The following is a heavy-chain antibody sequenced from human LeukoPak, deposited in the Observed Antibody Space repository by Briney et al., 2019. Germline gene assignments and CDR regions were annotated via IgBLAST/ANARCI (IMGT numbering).Heavy chain of an antibody. V-gene: IGHV4-59*08. J-gene: IGHJ4*02. Sequence: PSETLSLTCTVSGGSISSYYWSWIRQPPGKGLEWIGYIYYSGSTNYNPSLKSRVTMSVDTSKNQFSLKLSSVTAADTAVYYCARHIRGYSYGFDYWGQGTLVTVSS. D-gene: IGHD5-18*01. CDR2: IYYSGST. CDR1: GGSISSYY. CDR3: ARHIRGYSYGFDY.